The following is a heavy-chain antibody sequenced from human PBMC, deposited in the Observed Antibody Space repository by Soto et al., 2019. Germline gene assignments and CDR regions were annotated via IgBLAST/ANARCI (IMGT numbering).Heavy chain of an antibody. V-gene: IGHV3-23*01. CDR3: AKGKSYCSSTSCYWSYYYYYMDV. CDR1: GFTFSSYA. J-gene: IGHJ6*03. Sequence: GGSLRLSCAASGFTFSSYAMSWVRQAPGKGLEWVSAISGSGGSTYYADSVKGRFTISRDNSKNTLYLQMNSLRAEDTAVYYCAKGKSYCSSTSCYWSYYYYYMDVWGKGTTVTVSS. CDR2: ISGSGGST. D-gene: IGHD2-2*01.